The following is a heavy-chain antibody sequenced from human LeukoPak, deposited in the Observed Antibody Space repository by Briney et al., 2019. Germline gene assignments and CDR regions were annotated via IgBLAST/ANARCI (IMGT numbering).Heavy chain of an antibody. CDR3: ARRYCSGGSCYSDNWFDP. V-gene: IGHV4-31*03. D-gene: IGHD2-15*01. Sequence: SETLSLTCTVSGGSISSGGYYWSWIRQHPGKGLEWIGYIYYSGSTYYNPSLKSRVTISVDTSKNQFSLKLSSVTAADTAVYYCARRYCSGGSCYSDNWFDPWGQGTLVTVSS. CDR2: IYYSGST. CDR1: GGSISSGGYY. J-gene: IGHJ5*02.